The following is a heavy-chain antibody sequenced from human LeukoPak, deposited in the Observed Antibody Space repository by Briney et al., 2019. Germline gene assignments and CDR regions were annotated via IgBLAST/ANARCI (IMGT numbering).Heavy chain of an antibody. D-gene: IGHD2-2*01. CDR1: GFPFSTYA. Sequence: TGGSLRLSCAASGFPFSTYAMRWVRQAPGKGLEWVAVMSYDGSKKYHADSVKGRFTISRDNSKNTLYLQMNSLRPDDTAVYYCAKAGCSSTNCYENYWGQGTLVTVSS. J-gene: IGHJ4*02. CDR2: MSYDGSKK. CDR3: AKAGCSSTNCYENY. V-gene: IGHV3-30*18.